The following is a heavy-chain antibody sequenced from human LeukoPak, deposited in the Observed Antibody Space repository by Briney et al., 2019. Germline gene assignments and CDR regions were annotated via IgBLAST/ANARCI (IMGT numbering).Heavy chain of an antibody. CDR2: IYYSGST. CDR1: GGSISSSSYY. Sequence: PSETLSLTCTVSGGSISSSSYYWGWIRQPPGKGLEWIGYIYYSGSTNYNPSLKSRVTISVDTSKNQFSLKLSSVTAADTAVYYCARDFGLNDSSGYYDYWGQGTLVTVSS. D-gene: IGHD3-22*01. V-gene: IGHV4-61*05. J-gene: IGHJ4*02. CDR3: ARDFGLNDSSGYYDY.